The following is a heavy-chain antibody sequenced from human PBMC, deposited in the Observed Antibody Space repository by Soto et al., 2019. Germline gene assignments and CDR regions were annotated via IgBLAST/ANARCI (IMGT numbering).Heavy chain of an antibody. V-gene: IGHV3-33*01. D-gene: IGHD2-8*01. CDR3: ARERPAWGMGGMDV. Sequence: QVQLVESGGGVVQPGRSLRLSCAASGFTFSSHGMHWVRQAPGKGLEWVAVIWYDGSNKYYADSVKGRFTISRDNSKNTLYLQMNSLRAEDTAVYYCARERPAWGMGGMDVWGQGTTVTVSS. J-gene: IGHJ6*02. CDR1: GFTFSSHG. CDR2: IWYDGSNK.